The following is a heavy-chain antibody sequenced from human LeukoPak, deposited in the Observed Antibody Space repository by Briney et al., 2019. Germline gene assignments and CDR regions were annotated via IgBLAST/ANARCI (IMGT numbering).Heavy chain of an antibody. CDR3: AKGGGLWGAAAGNLGYSGY. J-gene: IGHJ4*02. D-gene: IGHD6-13*01. CDR2: ISGSGGST. V-gene: IGHV3-23*01. CDR1: GVTFSSYA. Sequence: PGGSLRLSCEASGVTFSSYAMSWVRQAPGKGLEWVSAISGSGGSTYYADSVKGRFTISRDNSKNTLYLQMNSLRAEDTAVYYCAKGGGLWGAAAGNLGYSGYWGQGTLVTVSS.